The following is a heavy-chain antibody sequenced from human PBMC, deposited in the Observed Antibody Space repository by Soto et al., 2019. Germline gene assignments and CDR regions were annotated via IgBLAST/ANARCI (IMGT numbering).Heavy chain of an antibody. V-gene: IGHV3-33*01. J-gene: IGHJ1*01. CDR3: VMDSSGSIVYFQR. D-gene: IGHD3-22*01. CDR2: IWHGGSDK. Sequence: QEKLVESVGGVVRPGKSLRLSCVASGIAFSRDGMHWLRQAPGKGLEWLALIWHGGSDKYYAYSVKGRFTSSRDNSKNTVFLEMNSLRVEDTSLYYCVMDSSGSIVYFQRWGQGTLVTVSS. CDR1: GIAFSRDG.